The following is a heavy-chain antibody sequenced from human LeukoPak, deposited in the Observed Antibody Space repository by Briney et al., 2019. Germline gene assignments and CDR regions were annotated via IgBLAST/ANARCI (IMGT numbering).Heavy chain of an antibody. Sequence: GGSLRLSCAASGFSVSDNYMSWVRQAPGKRPEWVSLIYNDGSAAYADSVKGRFTISKDNSRNTLYLQMNSLRAEDTAVYYCARDRPKRFWSGYYFDYWGQGTLVTVSS. D-gene: IGHD3-3*01. J-gene: IGHJ4*02. V-gene: IGHV3-66*01. CDR3: ARDRPKRFWSGYYFDY. CDR2: IYNDGSA. CDR1: GFSVSDNY.